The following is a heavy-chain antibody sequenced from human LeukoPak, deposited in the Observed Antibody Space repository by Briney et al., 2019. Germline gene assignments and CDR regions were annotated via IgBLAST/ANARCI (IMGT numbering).Heavy chain of an antibody. Sequence: GRSLSLSCAASGFTFSSYGMHWVRQAPGKGLEWVAVISYDGSNKYYADSVKGRFTISRDNSKNTLDLQMNSLRAEDTAVYYCAKRQPAARPFDYWGQGTLVTVSS. CDR3: AKRQPAARPFDY. J-gene: IGHJ4*02. D-gene: IGHD6-6*01. CDR2: ISYDGSNK. V-gene: IGHV3-30*18. CDR1: GFTFSSYG.